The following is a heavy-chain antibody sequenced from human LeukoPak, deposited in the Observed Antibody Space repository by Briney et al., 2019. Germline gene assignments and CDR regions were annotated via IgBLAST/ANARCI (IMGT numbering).Heavy chain of an antibody. J-gene: IGHJ4*02. CDR3: ARDLLPNVVVVTATTFDY. V-gene: IGHV1-18*01. Sequence: ASVKVSCKASGYTFTSYGISWVRPAPGQGLEWMGWISAYNGNTNYAQKLQGRVTMTTDTSTSTAYMELRSLRSDDTAVYYCARDLLPNVVVVTATTFDYWGQGTLVTVSS. D-gene: IGHD2-21*02. CDR1: GYTFTSYG. CDR2: ISAYNGNT.